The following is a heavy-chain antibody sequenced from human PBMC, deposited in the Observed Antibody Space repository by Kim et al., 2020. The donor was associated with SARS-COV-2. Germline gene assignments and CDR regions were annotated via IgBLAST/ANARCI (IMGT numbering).Heavy chain of an antibody. CDR2: FDPEDGET. D-gene: IGHD3-22*01. CDR1: GYTLTELS. Sequence: ASVKVSCKVSGYTLTELSMHWVRQAPGKGLEWMGGFDPEDGETIYAQKFQGRVTMTEDTSTDTAYMELSSLRSEDTAVYYCATVAGDYYDSSGYYWVLDYWGQGTLVTVSS. V-gene: IGHV1-24*01. J-gene: IGHJ4*02. CDR3: ATVAGDYYDSSGYYWVLDY.